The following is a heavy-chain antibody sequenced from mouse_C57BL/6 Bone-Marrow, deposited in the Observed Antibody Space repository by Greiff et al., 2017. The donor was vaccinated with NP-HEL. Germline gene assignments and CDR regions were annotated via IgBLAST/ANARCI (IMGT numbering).Heavy chain of an antibody. J-gene: IGHJ4*01. CDR3: ARGGLPAMDY. D-gene: IGHD2-4*01. V-gene: IGHV1-42*01. CDR2: INPSTGGT. Sequence: DVQLQESGPELVKPGASVKISCKASGYSFTGYYMNWVKQSPEKSLEWIGEINPSTGGTTYNQKFKAKATLTVDKSSSTAYMQLKSLTSEDSAVYYCARGGLPAMDYWGQGTSVTVSS. CDR1: GYSFTGYY.